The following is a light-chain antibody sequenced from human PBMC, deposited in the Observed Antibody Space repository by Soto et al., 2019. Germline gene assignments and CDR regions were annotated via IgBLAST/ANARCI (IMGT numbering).Light chain of an antibody. CDR3: SSYAGSNTVI. CDR2: VVS. CDR1: SSDVGGYNY. J-gene: IGLJ2*01. Sequence: QSALTQPPSASGSPGQSVTISCTGASSDVGGYNYVSGYQQHPGKAPKLMIYVVSERPSGVHDRFSGSKSGNTASLTVSGLQAEDEADYYCSSYAGSNTVIFGGGTKLTVL. V-gene: IGLV2-8*01.